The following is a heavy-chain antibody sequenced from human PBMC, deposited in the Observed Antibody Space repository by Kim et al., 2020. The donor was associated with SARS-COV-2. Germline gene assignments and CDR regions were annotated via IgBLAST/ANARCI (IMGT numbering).Heavy chain of an antibody. CDR1: GGSIISSSYY. D-gene: IGHD3-22*01. J-gene: IGHJ6*02. V-gene: IGHV4-39*02. CDR3: ARDPVITMIVVAQGYYYGMDV. CDR2: IYYSGST. Sequence: SETLSLTCTVSGGSIISSSYYWGWIRQPPGKGLEWIGSIYYSGSTYYNPSLKSRVTISVDTSKNKFSLKLSSVTTADTAVYYCARDPVITMIVVAQGYYYGMDVWGQGTTVTVSS.